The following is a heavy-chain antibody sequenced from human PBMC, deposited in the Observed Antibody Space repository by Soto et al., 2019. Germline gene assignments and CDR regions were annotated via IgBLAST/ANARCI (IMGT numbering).Heavy chain of an antibody. CDR2: IIWDGGDT. CDR3: ARDLVRGVIGNWFDP. J-gene: IGHJ5*02. D-gene: IGHD3-10*01. V-gene: IGHV3-43D*04. Sequence: GSLRLSCAASGFNFEDYAMHWVRQTPGKGLEWVSLIIWDGGDTYYADSVKGRFIISRDNSKNSLYLQMNSLRAEDTAVYYCARDLVRGVIGNWFDPWGQGTLVTVSS. CDR1: GFNFEDYA.